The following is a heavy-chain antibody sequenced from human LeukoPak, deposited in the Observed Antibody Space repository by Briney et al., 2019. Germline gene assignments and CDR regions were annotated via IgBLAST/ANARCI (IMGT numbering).Heavy chain of an antibody. V-gene: IGHV3-33*01. Sequence: PGGSLRLSCAASGFTFSSYGMHWVRQAPGKGLEWVAVRWYDGSNKYYADSVKGRFTISRDNSKNTLYLQMNSLRAEDTAVYYCARDGSHYYDSSGYYFDYWGQGTLVTVSS. J-gene: IGHJ4*02. CDR1: GFTFSSYG. CDR2: RWYDGSNK. CDR3: ARDGSHYYDSSGYYFDY. D-gene: IGHD3-22*01.